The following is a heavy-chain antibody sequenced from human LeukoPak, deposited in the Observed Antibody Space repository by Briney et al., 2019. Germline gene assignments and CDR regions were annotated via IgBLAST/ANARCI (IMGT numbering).Heavy chain of an antibody. D-gene: IGHD4-17*01. V-gene: IGHV4-34*01. Sequence: AGGSLRLSCAASGFTFSSYEMNWVRQAPGKGLEWIGEINHSGSTNYNPSLKSRVTISVDTSKNQFSLKLSSVTAADTAVYYCARSWRDYVGVWFDPWGQGTLVTVSS. CDR1: GFTFSSYE. J-gene: IGHJ5*02. CDR3: ARSWRDYVGVWFDP. CDR2: INHSGST.